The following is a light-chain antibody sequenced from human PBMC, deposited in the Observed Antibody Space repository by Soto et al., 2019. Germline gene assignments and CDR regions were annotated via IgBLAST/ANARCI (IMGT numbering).Light chain of an antibody. V-gene: IGLV2-14*01. CDR3: NSYVGSHTWV. CDR2: EVS. J-gene: IGLJ1*01. Sequence: QSVLTQPASVSGSPGQSITISCTGTTNDVGGYNYVSWYQQHPGKAPKLLIFEVSSRPSGVSNRFSGSKSGNTASLTISALQAEDEADYFCNSYVGSHTWVFGTGTKVTVL. CDR1: TNDVGGYNY.